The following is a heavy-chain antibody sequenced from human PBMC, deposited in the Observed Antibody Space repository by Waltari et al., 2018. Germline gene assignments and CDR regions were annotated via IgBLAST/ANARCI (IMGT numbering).Heavy chain of an antibody. J-gene: IGHJ4*02. CDR2: IHYSGGT. D-gene: IGHD1-1*01. V-gene: IGHV4-59*01. Sequence: QVQLQESGPGLVKPSETLSLTCTISDDSFNDYYWCWIRQPPGKGLEWLGCIHYSGGTDSSPSFKSRVTMSIDTSKNQFSLNLSSVGAADTAVYYCARDAATGYFDSWGQGTLVTVSS. CDR3: ARDAATGYFDS. CDR1: DDSFNDYY.